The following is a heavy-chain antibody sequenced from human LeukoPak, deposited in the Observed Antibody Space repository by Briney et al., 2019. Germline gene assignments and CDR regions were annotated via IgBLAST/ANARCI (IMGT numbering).Heavy chain of an antibody. CDR1: GFTFSSYW. Sequence: PGGSLRLSCAASGFTFSSYWMHWIRQAPGKGLVWVPRIKSDGSSTSYADSVKGRFTISRDNVKNTLYLQMNSLRAEDTAVYYCASSVITVYYFDYWGQGTLVTVSS. CDR3: ASSVITVYYFDY. CDR2: IKSDGSST. D-gene: IGHD3-22*01. V-gene: IGHV3-74*01. J-gene: IGHJ4*02.